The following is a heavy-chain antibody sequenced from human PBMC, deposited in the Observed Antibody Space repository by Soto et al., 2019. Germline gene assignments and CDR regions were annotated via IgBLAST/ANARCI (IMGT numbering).Heavy chain of an antibody. CDR3: ARDSASYSSSSGSYWYFDL. CDR1: GFTFSTYG. CDR2: MSSGSSTI. Sequence: EVQLVESGGDLVQPGGSLRLSCAASGFTFSTYGMNWVRQAPGKGLEWVSYMSSGSSTIYYEDSVKGRLTISRDNAKNSLYLRMNGLRNEYMAVYYCARDSASYSSSSGSYWYFDLWGRGALVTVSS. J-gene: IGHJ2*01. V-gene: IGHV3-48*02. D-gene: IGHD6-6*01.